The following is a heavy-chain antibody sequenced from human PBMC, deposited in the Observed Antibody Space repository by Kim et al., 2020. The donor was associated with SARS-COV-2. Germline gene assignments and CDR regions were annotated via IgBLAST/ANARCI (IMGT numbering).Heavy chain of an antibody. J-gene: IGHJ4*02. V-gene: IGHV4-59*13. CDR3: ARSHFDWLFTYYFDY. D-gene: IGHD3-9*01. CDR2: IYYSGST. CDR1: GGSISSYY. Sequence: SETLSLTCTVSGGSISSYYWSWIRQPPGKGLEWIGYIYYSGSTNYNPSLKSRVTISVDTSKNQFSLKLSSVTAADTAVYYCARSHFDWLFTYYFDYWGQGTLVTVSS.